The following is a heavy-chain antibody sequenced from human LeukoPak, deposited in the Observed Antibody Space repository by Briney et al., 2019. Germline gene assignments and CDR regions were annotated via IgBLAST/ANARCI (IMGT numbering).Heavy chain of an antibody. CDR2: IYYSGST. J-gene: IGHJ4*02. D-gene: IGHD6-13*01. Sequence: PSVTLSLTCTVSGGSFSSCSYYCGWIRQPPGKGLEWYGSIYYSGSTYYNPALKSRVTISVDTSKNQYSLKLSSGTAADTALYYCAKLGYIRNFDYWGQGTLVTVSS. CDR3: AKLGYIRNFDY. CDR1: GGSFSSCSYY. V-gene: IGHV4-39*01.